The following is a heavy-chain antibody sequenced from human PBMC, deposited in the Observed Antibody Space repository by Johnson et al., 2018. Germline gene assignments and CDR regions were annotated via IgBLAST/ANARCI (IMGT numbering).Heavy chain of an antibody. CDR1: GFTFSSYG. Sequence: QVQLVESGGGVAQPGRSLRLSCAASGFTFSSYGMHWVRQTPGKGLEWVAVISDDGSKKYYADSVKGRFTISRDNSKNTLYLQMNSLRAEDTAVYYRASSRSWGIQLYYYYYMDVWGKGTTVTVSS. D-gene: IGHD5-18*01. V-gene: IGHV3-30*03. J-gene: IGHJ6*03. CDR3: ASSRSWGIQLYYYYYMDV. CDR2: ISDDGSKK.